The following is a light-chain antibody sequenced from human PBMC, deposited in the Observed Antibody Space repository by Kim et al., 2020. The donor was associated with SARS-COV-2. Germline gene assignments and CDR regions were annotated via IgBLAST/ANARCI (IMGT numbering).Light chain of an antibody. CDR3: QKYNGPPRT. CDR2: AAS. J-gene: IGKJ1*01. V-gene: IGKV1-27*01. Sequence: AYGGDRVTITCRESQGISNYLAWYQQKPGKVPKLLIYAASALQSGVPSRFSGSGSGTDFTLTISSLQPEDVATYYCQKYNGPPRTFGQGTKVDIK. CDR1: QGISNY.